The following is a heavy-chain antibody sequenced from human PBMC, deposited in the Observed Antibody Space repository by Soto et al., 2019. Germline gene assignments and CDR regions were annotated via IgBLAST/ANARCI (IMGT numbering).Heavy chain of an antibody. CDR3: ERDRVSQPAYYFNWFDL. Sequence: PSETLSLTCTVSGGSISSGGYYWSWIRQHTGKGLEWIGYIYYSGSTYYNPSLKSRVTISVDTSKNKFSLKLSSVTAADTAVYYCERDRVSQPAYYFNWFDLWGQGTLVTVSS. J-gene: IGHJ5*02. CDR1: GGSISSGGYY. D-gene: IGHD3-9*01. V-gene: IGHV4-31*03. CDR2: IYYSGST.